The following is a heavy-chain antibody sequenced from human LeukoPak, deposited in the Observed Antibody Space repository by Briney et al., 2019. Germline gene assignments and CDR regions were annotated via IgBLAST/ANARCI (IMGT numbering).Heavy chain of an antibody. CDR1: GFTFSDYY. CDR3: ARAGNYYDSSGYFT. V-gene: IGHV3-11*01. J-gene: IGHJ5*02. Sequence: GGSLRLSCAASGFTFSDYYMSWIRQAPGKGLEWVSYISSSGSTIYYADSVKGRFTISRDNTKNSLYLQMNSLRAEDTAVYYCARAGNYYDSSGYFTWGQGTLVTVSS. D-gene: IGHD3-22*01. CDR2: ISSSGSTI.